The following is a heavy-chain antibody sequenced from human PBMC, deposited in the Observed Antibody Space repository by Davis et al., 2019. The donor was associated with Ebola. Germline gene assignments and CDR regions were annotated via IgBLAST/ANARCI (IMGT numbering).Heavy chain of an antibody. V-gene: IGHV4-39*07. CDR3: ARNTGGYSYGRFDY. Sequence: SETLSLTCTVSGGSISSSSYYWGWIRQPPGKGLEWIGSIYYSGSTNYNPSLKSRVTMSVDTSKNQFSLKLSSVTAADTAVYYCARNTGGYSYGRFDYWGQGTLVTVSS. CDR1: GGSISSSSYY. J-gene: IGHJ4*02. CDR2: IYYSGST. D-gene: IGHD5-18*01.